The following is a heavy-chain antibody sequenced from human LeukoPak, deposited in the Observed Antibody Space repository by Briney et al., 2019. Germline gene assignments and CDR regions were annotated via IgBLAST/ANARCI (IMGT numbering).Heavy chain of an antibody. V-gene: IGHV3-74*01. J-gene: IGHJ3*01. Sequence: GGSLRLSCAASGFTFGNSWAHRVRQAPGKGLVWVSLINADGSTATYADSVKGRFTISRDNARNTLSLQMNSLTIEDTAVYYCVVVVEPPDSDGFDVWGQGTMITVSS. CDR1: GFTFGNSW. D-gene: IGHD1-14*01. CDR2: INADGSTA. CDR3: VVVVEPPDSDGFDV.